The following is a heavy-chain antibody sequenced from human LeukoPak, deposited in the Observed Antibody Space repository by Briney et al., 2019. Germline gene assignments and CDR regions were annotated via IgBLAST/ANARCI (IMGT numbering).Heavy chain of an antibody. CDR2: IRSKAYGGTT. CDR3: TRDTHAPYYDPSGSHAFDI. CDR1: EFTFVVYA. V-gene: IGHV3-49*03. D-gene: IGHD3-22*01. Sequence: GGSLRLSCTASEFTFVVYAMSWFRQAPGKGLEWVGFIRSKAYGGTTEYAASVKGRFTISRDDSKSIAYLQMNSLKTEDTAVYYCTRDTHAPYYDPSGSHAFDIWGQGTMVTVSS. J-gene: IGHJ3*02.